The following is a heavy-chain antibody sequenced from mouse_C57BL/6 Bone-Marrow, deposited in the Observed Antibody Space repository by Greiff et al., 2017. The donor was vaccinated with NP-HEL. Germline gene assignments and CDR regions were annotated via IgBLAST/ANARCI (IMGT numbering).Heavy chain of an antibody. CDR2: IYPGSGST. CDR1: GYTFTSYW. V-gene: IGHV1-55*01. Sequence: QVQLQQPGAELVKPGASVKMSKASGYTFTSYWITWVKQRPGQGLEWIGDIYPGSGSTNYNEKFKSKATLTVDTSSSTAYMQLSSLTSEDSAVYYCARGRGYWGQGTTLTVSS. CDR3: ARGRGY. J-gene: IGHJ2*01.